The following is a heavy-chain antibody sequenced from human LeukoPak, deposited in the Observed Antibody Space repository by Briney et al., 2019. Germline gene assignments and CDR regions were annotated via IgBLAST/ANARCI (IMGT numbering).Heavy chain of an antibody. CDR1: GYTFTSYA. V-gene: IGHV7-4-1*02. Sequence: ASVKVSCKASGYTFTSYAMNWVRQAPGHGLEWMGWINTNTGNPTYAQGFTGRFVFSLDTSVSTAYLQISSLKAEDTAVYYCARDRRGIAAAGTGYNWFDPWGQGTLVTVSS. D-gene: IGHD6-13*01. CDR2: INTNTGNP. CDR3: ARDRRGIAAAGTGYNWFDP. J-gene: IGHJ5*02.